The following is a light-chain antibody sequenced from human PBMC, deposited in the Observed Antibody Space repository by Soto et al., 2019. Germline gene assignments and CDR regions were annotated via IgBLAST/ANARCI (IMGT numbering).Light chain of an antibody. J-gene: IGLJ1*01. Sequence: QSALTQPPSVSGSPGQSITISCTGTSSDIGSYTRVSWYQQPPGTAPKLIIYEVNNRPSGVPDRFSGSKSGNTASLTISGLQAEDEADYYCNSYTTTSTYVFGTGTKVTGL. CDR1: SSDIGSYTR. CDR3: NSYTTTSTYV. CDR2: EVN. V-gene: IGLV2-18*02.